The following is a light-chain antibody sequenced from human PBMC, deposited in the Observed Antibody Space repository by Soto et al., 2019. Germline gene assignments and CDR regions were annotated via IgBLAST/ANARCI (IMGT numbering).Light chain of an antibody. CDR1: QSVSSSY. Sequence: PRIMYLSHGERATLSCGAIQSVSSSYLAWYQQKPGQAPRLLIYGASTRATGIPARFSGSGSGTEYTLTISSLQSEDFAVYYCQQYNNWPSWTFGQGTKVDIK. J-gene: IGKJ1*01. CDR3: QQYNNWPSWT. CDR2: GAS. V-gene: IGKV3-15*01.